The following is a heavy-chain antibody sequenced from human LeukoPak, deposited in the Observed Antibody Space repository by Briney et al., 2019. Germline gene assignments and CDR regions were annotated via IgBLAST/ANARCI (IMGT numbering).Heavy chain of an antibody. Sequence: GGSLRLSCAASGFTFSSYGMHWVRQAPGKGLEWVAVIWYDGSNKYYADSVKGRFTISRDNSKNTLYLQMNSLRAEDTAVYYCARGYYGSGSYSNPMPVPFDYWGQGTLVTVSP. J-gene: IGHJ4*02. V-gene: IGHV3-33*01. CDR1: GFTFSSYG. CDR2: IWYDGSNK. CDR3: ARGYYGSGSYSNPMPVPFDY. D-gene: IGHD3-10*01.